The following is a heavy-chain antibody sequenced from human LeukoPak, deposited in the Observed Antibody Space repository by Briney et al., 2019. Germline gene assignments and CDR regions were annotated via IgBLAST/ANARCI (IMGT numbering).Heavy chain of an antibody. Sequence: ASVKVSCKASGYTFTGYYMHWVRQAPGQGLEWMGWINPSSGGTNYAQKFQGRVTMTRDTSISTAYMELSRLRSDDTAVYYCARDPGYSGYDTGRYYYYYMDVWGKGTTVTISS. CDR2: INPSSGGT. V-gene: IGHV1-2*02. CDR1: GYTFTGYY. CDR3: ARDPGYSGYDTGRYYYYYMDV. D-gene: IGHD5-12*01. J-gene: IGHJ6*03.